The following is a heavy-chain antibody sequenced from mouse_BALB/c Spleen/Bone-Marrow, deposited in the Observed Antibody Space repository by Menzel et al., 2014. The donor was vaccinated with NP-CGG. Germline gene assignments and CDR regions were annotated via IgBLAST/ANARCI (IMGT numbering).Heavy chain of an antibody. CDR3: TARKHAKDY. CDR1: GFTFSSYW. J-gene: IGHJ4*01. V-gene: IGHV6-3*01. CDR2: FGLKSDNYAT. Sequence: VQGVESGGGLVHPGGSMKLSCVASGFTFSSYWMSWVRPSPEKGLEWDAEFGLKSDNYATLYAASVRGKFTISRDDSKSQHSLDMNNLKAEDTGIYYSTARKHAKDYWRQGPSVTISS.